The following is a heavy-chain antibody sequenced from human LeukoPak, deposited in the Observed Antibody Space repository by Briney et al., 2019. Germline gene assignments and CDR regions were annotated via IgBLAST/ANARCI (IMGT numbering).Heavy chain of an antibody. CDR1: GGSISSGDYY. Sequence: SETLSLTCTVSGGSISSGDYYWSWIRQPPGKGLEWIGYIYYSGSTYYNPSLKSRVTISVDTSKNQFSLKLISVTAADTAVYYCASNRPSQQLVLAFDIWGQGTMVTVSS. D-gene: IGHD6-13*01. V-gene: IGHV4-30-4*01. CDR2: IYYSGST. J-gene: IGHJ3*02. CDR3: ASNRPSQQLVLAFDI.